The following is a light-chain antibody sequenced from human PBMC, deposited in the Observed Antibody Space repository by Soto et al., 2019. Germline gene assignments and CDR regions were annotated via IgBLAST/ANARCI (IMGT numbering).Light chain of an antibody. Sequence: VFTKKPSTPSLSPGGRATLSCRASQSVSSSYLAWYQQKPGQAPRLLIYGASSRATGIPDRFSGSGSGTDFTLTISRLEPEDFAVYYCQQYVSSPLTFGGGTKVDIK. CDR3: QQYVSSPLT. CDR1: QSVSSSY. V-gene: IGKV3-20*01. J-gene: IGKJ4*01. CDR2: GAS.